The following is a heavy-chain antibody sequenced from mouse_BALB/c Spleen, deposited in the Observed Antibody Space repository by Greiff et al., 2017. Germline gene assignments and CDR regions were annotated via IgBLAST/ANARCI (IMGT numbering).Heavy chain of an antibody. Sequence: EVQLQQSGTVLARPGASVKMSCKASGYTFTSYWMHWVKQRPGQGLEWIGAIYPGNSDTSSNQKFKGKAKLTAVTSTSTAYMELSSLTNEDSAVYYCTRREAELGYFDYWGQGTTLTVSS. CDR3: TRREAELGYFDY. J-gene: IGHJ2*01. CDR1: GYTFTSYW. CDR2: IYPGNSDT. V-gene: IGHV1-5*01.